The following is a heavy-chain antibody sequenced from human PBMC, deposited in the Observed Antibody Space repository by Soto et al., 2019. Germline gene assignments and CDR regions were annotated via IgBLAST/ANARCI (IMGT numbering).Heavy chain of an antibody. D-gene: IGHD3-3*01. Sequence: PSETLSLTCAVYGGSFSGYYWSGIRQPPGKGLEWIGEINHSGSTNYNPSLKSRVTISVDTSKNQFSLKLSSVTAADTAVYYCARGGGRRITIFGVVTAGWDYWGQGTLVTVSS. J-gene: IGHJ4*02. CDR3: ARGGGRRITIFGVVTAGWDY. V-gene: IGHV4-34*01. CDR2: INHSGST. CDR1: GGSFSGYY.